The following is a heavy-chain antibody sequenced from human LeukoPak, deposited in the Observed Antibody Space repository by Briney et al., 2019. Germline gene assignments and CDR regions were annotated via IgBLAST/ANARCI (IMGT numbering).Heavy chain of an antibody. CDR2: IWYDGSNK. V-gene: IGHV3-33*06. Sequence: GGSLRLSCAASGFTFSSYGMHWVRQAPGKGLEWVAVIWYDGSNKYYADSVKGRFTISRDNSKNTLYLQMNSLRAEDTAVYYCAKGLDLSSGYYYWGQGTLVTVSS. CDR1: GFTFSSYG. D-gene: IGHD3-22*01. J-gene: IGHJ4*02. CDR3: AKGLDLSSGYYY.